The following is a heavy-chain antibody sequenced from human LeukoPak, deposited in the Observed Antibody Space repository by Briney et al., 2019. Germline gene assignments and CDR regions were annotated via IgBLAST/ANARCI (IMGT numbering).Heavy chain of an antibody. CDR3: AKAPPHYDSSGYYSSDAFDI. V-gene: IGHV4-4*07. CDR2: IYTSGST. CDR1: GGSIRSHY. D-gene: IGHD3-22*01. J-gene: IGHJ3*02. Sequence: SETLSLTCTVSGGSIRSHYWSWIRQPAAKGLEGIGLIYTSGSTNYNPSLKSRVTMSVDTSQNQFSLKLSSVTAADTAVYYCAKAPPHYDSSGYYSSDAFDIWGQGTMVTVSS.